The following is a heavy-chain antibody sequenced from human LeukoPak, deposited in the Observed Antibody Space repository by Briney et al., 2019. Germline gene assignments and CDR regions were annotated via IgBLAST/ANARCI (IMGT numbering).Heavy chain of an antibody. CDR3: ARGGEVGFGGYCSGGSCYSIDY. V-gene: IGHV3-21*01. Sequence: GGSLRLSCAASGFTFSNYNMNWVRQAPGKGLEWVSSISTSSSYIYYADSVKGRFTISRDNAKNSLYLQMNSLRAEDTAVYYCARGGEVGFGGYCSGGSCYSIDYWGQGTLVTVSS. J-gene: IGHJ4*02. CDR1: GFTFSNYN. CDR2: ISTSSSYI. D-gene: IGHD2-15*01.